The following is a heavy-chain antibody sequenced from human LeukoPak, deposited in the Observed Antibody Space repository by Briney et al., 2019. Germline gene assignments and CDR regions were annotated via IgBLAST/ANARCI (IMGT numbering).Heavy chain of an antibody. D-gene: IGHD2-21*02. V-gene: IGHV3-23*01. CDR3: AKTGHAYCGGDCYSYYFDY. Sequence: GGSLRLSCAASGFTFSSHSMNWVRQAPGKGLEWVSAISGSGGSTYYADSVKGRFTISRDNSKNTLYLQMNSLRAEDTAVYYCAKTGHAYCGGDCYSYYFDYWGQGTLVTVSS. CDR1: GFTFSSHS. CDR2: ISGSGGST. J-gene: IGHJ4*02.